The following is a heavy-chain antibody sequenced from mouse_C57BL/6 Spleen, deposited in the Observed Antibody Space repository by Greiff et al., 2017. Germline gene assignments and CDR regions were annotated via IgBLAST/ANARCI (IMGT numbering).Heavy chain of an antibody. CDR2: IDPSDSYT. CDR3: ARTLTTVVDPLFDY. V-gene: IGHV1-59*01. D-gene: IGHD1-1*01. J-gene: IGHJ2*01. CDR1: GYTFTSYW. Sequence: VQLQQSGAELVRPGTSVKLSCKASGYTFTSYWMHWVKQRPGQGLEWIGVIDPSDSYTNYNQKFKGKATLTVDTSSSTAYMQLSSLTSEDSAVYYCARTLTTVVDPLFDYWGQGTTLTVSS.